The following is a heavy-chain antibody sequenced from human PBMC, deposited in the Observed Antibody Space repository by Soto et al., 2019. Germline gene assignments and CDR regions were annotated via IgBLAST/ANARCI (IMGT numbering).Heavy chain of an antibody. V-gene: IGHV4-59*01. CDR1: GGSISSYY. D-gene: IGHD4-17*01. CDR2: IYYSGST. J-gene: IGHJ4*02. CDR3: ASYRRWTSFDY. Sequence: SETLSLTCTVSGGSISSYYWSWIRQPPGKGLEWIGYIYYSGSTNYNPSLKSRVTISVDTSKNQFSLKLSSVTAADTAVYYCASYRRWTSFDYWGQGTLVTVSS.